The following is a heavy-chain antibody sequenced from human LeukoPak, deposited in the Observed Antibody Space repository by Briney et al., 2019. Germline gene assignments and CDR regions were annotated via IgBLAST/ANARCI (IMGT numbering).Heavy chain of an antibody. Sequence: GGSLRLSCAASGFTFSSYEMNWVRQAPGKGLEWVSYISSSGSTIYYADSVKGRFTISRGNAKNSLYLQMNSLRAEDPAVYYCARALYSSSNSYYYYGMDVWGQGTTVTVSS. V-gene: IGHV3-48*03. D-gene: IGHD6-6*01. CDR3: ARALYSSSNSYYYYGMDV. CDR1: GFTFSSYE. J-gene: IGHJ6*02. CDR2: ISSSGSTI.